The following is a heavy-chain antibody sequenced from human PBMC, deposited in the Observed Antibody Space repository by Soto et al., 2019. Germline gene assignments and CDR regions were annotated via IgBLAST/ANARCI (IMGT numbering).Heavy chain of an antibody. CDR3: ARDSVRGHYYYYGMDV. CDR2: IWYDGSNK. CDR1: GFTFSSYG. D-gene: IGHD6-6*01. J-gene: IGHJ6*02. V-gene: IGHV3-33*01. Sequence: PGGSLRLSCAASGFTFSSYGMHWVRQAPGKGLEWVAVIWYDGSNKYYADSVKGRFTISRDNSKNTLYLQMNSLRAEDTAVYYCARDSVRGHYYYYGMDVWGQGTTVTVPS.